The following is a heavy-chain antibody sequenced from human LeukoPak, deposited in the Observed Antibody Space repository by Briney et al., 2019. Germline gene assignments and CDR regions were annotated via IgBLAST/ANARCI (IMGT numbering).Heavy chain of an antibody. CDR2: MNSNSGNT. J-gene: IGHJ3*02. D-gene: IGHD3-3*01. V-gene: IGHV1-8*03. CDR3: ARSYYDFWSGYYAFDI. Sequence: GASVKVSCKASGYTFTSYDINWVRQATGQGLEWMGWMNSNSGNTGYAQKFQGRVTITRNTSISTAYMELSSLRSEDTAVYYCARSYYDFWSGYYAFDIWGQGTMVTVSS. CDR1: GYTFTSYD.